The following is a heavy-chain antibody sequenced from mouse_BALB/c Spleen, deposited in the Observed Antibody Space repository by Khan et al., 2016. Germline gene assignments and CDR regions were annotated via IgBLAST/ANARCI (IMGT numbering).Heavy chain of an antibody. CDR3: ARGGGYGYHFAY. CDR1: GFTFSSYG. CDR2: INSSGGST. D-gene: IGHD1-2*01. J-gene: IGHJ3*01. V-gene: IGHV5-6-3*01. Sequence: EVELVESGGGLVQPGGSLKLSCAASGFTFSSYGMSWVRQTPDKRLELVATINSSGGSTYYPDSVKGRFTISRDNAKNTLYLQMSSLKSEDTAMYYCARGGGYGYHFAYWGQGTLVTVSA.